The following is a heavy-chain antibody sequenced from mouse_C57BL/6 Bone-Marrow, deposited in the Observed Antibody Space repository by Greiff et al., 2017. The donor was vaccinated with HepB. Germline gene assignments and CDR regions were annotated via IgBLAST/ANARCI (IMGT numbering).Heavy chain of an antibody. D-gene: IGHD1-1*01. V-gene: IGHV1-81*01. CDR2: IYPRSGNT. CDR3: ARPSYGSSYRWYFDV. J-gene: IGHJ1*03. Sequence: VQLQQSGAELARPGASVKLSCKASGYTFTSYGISWVKQRTGQGLEWIGEIYPRSGNTYYNEKFKGKATLTAAKSSSTAYMEIRSLTSEDSAVYFWARPSYGSSYRWYFDVWGTGTTVTVSS. CDR1: GYTFTSYG.